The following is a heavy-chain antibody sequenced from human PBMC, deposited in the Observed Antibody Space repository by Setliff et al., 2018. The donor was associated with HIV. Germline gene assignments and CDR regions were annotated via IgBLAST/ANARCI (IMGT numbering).Heavy chain of an antibody. D-gene: IGHD6-13*01. J-gene: IGHJ4*02. V-gene: IGHV4-4*02. Sequence: NPSETLSLTCAVSGGSISSSNWWSWIRQSPGKGLEWIGYIHYSGSTYYNQSLKSRVTISVDTSKNQFSLNLSSATAADTAVYYCARERGPYSSSFNFDHWGQGTLVTVSS. CDR1: GGSISSSNW. CDR2: IHYSGST. CDR3: ARERGPYSSSFNFDH.